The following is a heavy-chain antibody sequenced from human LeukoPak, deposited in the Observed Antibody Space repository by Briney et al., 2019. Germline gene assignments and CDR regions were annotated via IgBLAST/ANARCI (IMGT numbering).Heavy chain of an antibody. J-gene: IGHJ3*02. CDR2: IYSGGST. V-gene: IGHV3-66*01. Sequence: GGSLRLSCAASGFTVSSNYMSWVRQAPGKGLEWVSVIYSGGSTYYADSVKGRFTISRDNSKNTLYLQMNSLRAEDTAVYYCARDMGAVGNHDAFDIWGRGTMVTVSS. D-gene: IGHD3-16*01. CDR1: GFTVSSNY. CDR3: ARDMGAVGNHDAFDI.